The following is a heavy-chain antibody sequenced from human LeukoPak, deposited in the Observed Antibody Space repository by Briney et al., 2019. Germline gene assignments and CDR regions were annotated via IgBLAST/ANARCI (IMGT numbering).Heavy chain of an antibody. V-gene: IGHV3-7*03. J-gene: IGHJ4*02. D-gene: IGHD5/OR15-5a*01. CDR2: IKQDGSEK. CDR1: GFTFSSYW. CDR3: ASAAGNSVY. Sequence: PGGSLRLSCAASGFTFSSYWMSWVRQAPGKGLEGVANIKQDGSEKYYVDSVKGRFTISRDSAQSSLYLQMNSLRAEDTAVYYCASAAGNSVYWGQGTLVTVSS.